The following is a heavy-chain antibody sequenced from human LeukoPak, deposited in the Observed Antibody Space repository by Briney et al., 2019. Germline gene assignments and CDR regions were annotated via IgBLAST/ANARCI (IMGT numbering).Heavy chain of an antibody. D-gene: IGHD3-22*01. Sequence: GGSLRLSCAASGFTFSSYSMNWVRQAPGKGLEWVSSISRSSSYIYYADSVKGRFTISRDNAKNSLYLQMNSLGAEDTAVYYCAARYDSSGYYPEPFDYWGQGTLVTVSS. CDR1: GFTFSSYS. V-gene: IGHV3-21*01. CDR2: ISRSSSYI. J-gene: IGHJ4*02. CDR3: AARYDSSGYYPEPFDY.